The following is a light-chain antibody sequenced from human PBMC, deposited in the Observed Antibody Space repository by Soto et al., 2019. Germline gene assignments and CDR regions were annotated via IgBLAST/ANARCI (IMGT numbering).Light chain of an antibody. CDR3: QQYNNWPWT. J-gene: IGKJ1*01. CDR2: GAS. CDR1: QSVSSN. V-gene: IGKV3-15*01. Sequence: EIVMTQSPATLSVSPGERATLSCRASQSVSSNLAWYQQKPGQAPRLLIYGASTRATGIPARFSGSGSGTEFTLTISSLQSKDFAVYYCQQYNNWPWTFGQGTKV.